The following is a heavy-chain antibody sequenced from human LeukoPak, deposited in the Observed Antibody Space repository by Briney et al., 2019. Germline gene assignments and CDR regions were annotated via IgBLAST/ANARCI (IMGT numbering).Heavy chain of an antibody. D-gene: IGHD3-22*01. CDR2: ISSSGYTI. J-gene: IGHJ3*02. CDR1: GFTFSDYY. Sequence: GGSLRLSCAASGFTFSDYYMSWIRQAPGKGLEWVSYISSSGYTIYYADSVKGRFTISRDNAKNSLYLQMNSLRDEDTSVYYCARSDDSSGYYSRSVVSGALDIWGQGTMVTVSS. CDR3: ARSDDSSGYYSRSVVSGALDI. V-gene: IGHV3-11*04.